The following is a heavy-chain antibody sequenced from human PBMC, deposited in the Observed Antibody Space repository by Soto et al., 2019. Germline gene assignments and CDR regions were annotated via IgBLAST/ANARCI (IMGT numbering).Heavy chain of an antibody. CDR1: GGSFSGYY. V-gene: IGHV4-34*01. CDR3: ASQKGGRYFDSTAGYYFDY. CDR2: INHSGST. D-gene: IGHD3-9*01. Sequence: PSETLSLTCAVYGGSFSGYYWSWIRQPPGKGLEWIGEINHSGSTNYNPSLKSRVTISVDTSKNQFSLKLSSVTAADTAVYYCASQKGGRYFDSTAGYYFDYWGQGTLVTVSS. J-gene: IGHJ4*02.